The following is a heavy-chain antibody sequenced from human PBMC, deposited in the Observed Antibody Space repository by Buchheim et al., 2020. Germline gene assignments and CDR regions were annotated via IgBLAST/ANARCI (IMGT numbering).Heavy chain of an antibody. CDR2: INHSGST. Sequence: QVQLQQWGAGLLKPSETLSLTCAVYGGSFSGYYWSWIRQPPGKGLEWIGEINHSGSTNYNPSLKSRVTISVDTYKNQFSLKLSSVTAADTAVYYCASIHKRGYSYGYWGQGTL. CDR3: ASIHKRGYSYGY. D-gene: IGHD5-18*01. CDR1: GGSFSGYY. J-gene: IGHJ4*02. V-gene: IGHV4-34*01.